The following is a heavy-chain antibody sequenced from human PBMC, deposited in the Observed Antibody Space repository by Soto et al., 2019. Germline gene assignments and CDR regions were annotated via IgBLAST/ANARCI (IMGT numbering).Heavy chain of an antibody. J-gene: IGHJ4*02. CDR2: IYHSGST. V-gene: IGHV4-4*02. Sequence: QVQLQESGPGLVKPSGTLSLSCAVSGGSISSSHWWTWVRQPPGKGLEWIGEIYHSGSTNYNPSLKSRVIISVDTSRNQFPMNLSSVAAADPAVYYCAGSGGGEDYWGQGILVTVSS. D-gene: IGHD3-16*01. CDR1: GGSISSSHW. CDR3: AGSGGGEDY.